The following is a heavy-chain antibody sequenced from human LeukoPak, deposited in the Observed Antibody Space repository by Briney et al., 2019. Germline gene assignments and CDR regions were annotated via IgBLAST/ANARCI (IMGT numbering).Heavy chain of an antibody. CDR1: GFTLTNAW. D-gene: IGHD1-1*01. J-gene: IGHJ4*02. V-gene: IGHV3-15*01. CDR2: IKSKADGGTS. Sequence: GGSLRLSCVASGFTLTNAWMSWVRQVPGKGLEWVARIKSKADGGTSDYAAPVKGRFTISREDSTDTLYLQMNSLKTEDTALYYCVQTGNYPRNYDYWGRGTLVTVSS. CDR3: VQTGNYPRNYDY.